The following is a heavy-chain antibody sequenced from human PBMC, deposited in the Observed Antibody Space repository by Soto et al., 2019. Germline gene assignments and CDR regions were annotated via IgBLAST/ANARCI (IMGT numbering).Heavy chain of an antibody. V-gene: IGHV3-30*18. Sequence: QVQLVESGGGVVQPGRSLRLSCAASGFTFSSYGMHWVRQAPGKGLEWVAVISYDGSNKYYADSVKGRFTISRDNSKNTLYLQMNSLRAEDTAVYYCAKGTTCVDYWGQGTLVTVSS. CDR2: ISYDGSNK. J-gene: IGHJ4*02. D-gene: IGHD1-26*01. CDR3: AKGTTCVDY. CDR1: GFTFSSYG.